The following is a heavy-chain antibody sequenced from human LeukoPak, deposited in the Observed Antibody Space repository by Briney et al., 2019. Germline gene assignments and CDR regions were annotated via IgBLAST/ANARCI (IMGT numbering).Heavy chain of an antibody. CDR2: IYYSGST. D-gene: IGHD2-15*01. V-gene: IGHV4-59*08. J-gene: IGHJ4*02. CDR3: AGSGGSGDFDY. CDR1: GGSISSYY. Sequence: SETLSLTCTVSGGSISSYYWSLIRQPSGKGLEWIGYIYYSGSTNYNPSLKSRVTISVDTSKNQFSLKLSSVTAADTAVYYCAGSGGSGDFDYWGQGTLVTVSS.